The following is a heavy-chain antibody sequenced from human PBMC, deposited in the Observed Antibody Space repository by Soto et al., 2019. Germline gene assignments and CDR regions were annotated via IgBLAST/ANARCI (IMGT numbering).Heavy chain of an antibody. CDR1: GGSISSSNW. D-gene: IGHD2-21*02. Sequence: SETLSLTCAVSGGSISSSNWWSWVRQPPGKGLEWIGEIYHSGSTNYNPSLKSRVTISVDNSKNQFSLKLSSVTAADPAVYYFSRLCVPVVVTGLDAFDIWGQGTMVTVSS. J-gene: IGHJ3*02. CDR2: IYHSGST. CDR3: SRLCVPVVVTGLDAFDI. V-gene: IGHV4-4*02.